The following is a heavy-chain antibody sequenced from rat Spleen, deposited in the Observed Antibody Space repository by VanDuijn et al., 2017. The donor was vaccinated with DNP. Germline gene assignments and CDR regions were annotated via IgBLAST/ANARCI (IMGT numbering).Heavy chain of an antibody. V-gene: IGHV2-41*01. CDR3: TRSLSYTYYGYFDY. CDR1: GFSLTSTN. J-gene: IGHJ2*01. Sequence: QVQLKESGPGLVQPSQTLSLTCTVAGFSLTSTNVHWVRQPPGEGLEWMGVIWNNGGTRYNSVLKSRLSISRDTSKRQVFLKMNSLQTEDTATYYCTRSLSYTYYGYFDYWGQGVMVTVSS. D-gene: IGHD1-9*01. CDR2: IWNNGGT.